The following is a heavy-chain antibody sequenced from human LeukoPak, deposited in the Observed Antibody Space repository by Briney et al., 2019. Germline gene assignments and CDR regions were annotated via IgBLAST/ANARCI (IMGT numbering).Heavy chain of an antibody. Sequence: SETLSLTCAVYGGSFSGYYWSWLRQPPGKGLEWIGEINHSGSTNYNPSLKSRVTISVDTSKNQFSLKLSSVTAADTSVYYCARGPLMGDFWSGYYTSRPRANYYYGMAVSGQGTTVTVSS. D-gene: IGHD3-3*01. CDR1: GGSFSGYY. V-gene: IGHV4-34*01. J-gene: IGHJ6*02. CDR3: ARGPLMGDFWSGYYTSRPRANYYYGMAV. CDR2: INHSGST.